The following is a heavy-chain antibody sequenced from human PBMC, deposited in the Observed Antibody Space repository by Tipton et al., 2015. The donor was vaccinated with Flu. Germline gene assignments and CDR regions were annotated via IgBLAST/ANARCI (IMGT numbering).Heavy chain of an antibody. CDR2: FPNDRSNK. Sequence: SLRLSCEASGFTFSSYAMHWVRQAPGKGLEWVAVFPNDRSNKYYADSVKGRFTISRDNSKNTLYLQMNSLRGEDTAVYYCARDLRYRHRIPYYYYGMDVWGQGTTVTVSS. V-gene: IGHV3-30-3*01. CDR3: ARDLRYRHRIPYYYYGMDV. CDR1: GFTFSSYA. D-gene: IGHD1-1*01. J-gene: IGHJ6*02.